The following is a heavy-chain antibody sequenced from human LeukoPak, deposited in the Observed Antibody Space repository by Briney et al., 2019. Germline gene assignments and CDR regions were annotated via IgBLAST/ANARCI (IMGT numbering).Heavy chain of an antibody. CDR3: ARGTYYYDSSGYYYSYYYYYMDV. V-gene: IGHV4-59*01. J-gene: IGHJ6*03. Sequence: SETLSLTCAVYGGSFSGYYWSWIRQPPGKGLEWIGYIYYSGSTNYNPSLKSRVTISVDTSKNQFSLKLSSVTAADTAVYYCARGTYYYDSSGYYYSYYYYYMDVWGKGTTVTVSS. CDR1: GGSFSGYY. D-gene: IGHD3-22*01. CDR2: IYYSGST.